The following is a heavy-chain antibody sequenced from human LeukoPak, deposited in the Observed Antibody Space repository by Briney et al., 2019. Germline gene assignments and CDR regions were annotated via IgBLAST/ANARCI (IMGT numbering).Heavy chain of an antibody. CDR1: GFTFSENW. V-gene: IGHV3-74*01. CDR3: AREEHRLAEAGTSAFDL. J-gene: IGHJ3*01. CDR2: INRDGGLT. D-gene: IGHD6-13*01. Sequence: WGSLRLSSVSSGFTFSENWMHWVRQPAGKGRAWVAHINRDGGLTNYADSVKGRFTISRGNARNTVYLQMSSLRVEDTAIYFCAREEHRLAEAGTSAFDLGGQGTLVTVSP.